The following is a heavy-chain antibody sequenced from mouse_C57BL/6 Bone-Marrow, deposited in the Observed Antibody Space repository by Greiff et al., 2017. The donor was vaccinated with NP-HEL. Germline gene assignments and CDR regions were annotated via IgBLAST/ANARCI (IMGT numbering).Heavy chain of an antibody. Sequence: VQLQESGAELVKPGASVKISCKASGYAFSSYWMNWVKQRPGKGLEWIGQIYPGDGDTNYNGKFKGKATLPADKSSSTAYMQLSSLTSEDSAVYFCARGCDTTVVATPFDYWGQGATLTVSS. D-gene: IGHD1-1*01. CDR3: ARGCDTTVVATPFDY. V-gene: IGHV1-80*01. CDR1: GYAFSSYW. J-gene: IGHJ2*01. CDR2: IYPGDGDT.